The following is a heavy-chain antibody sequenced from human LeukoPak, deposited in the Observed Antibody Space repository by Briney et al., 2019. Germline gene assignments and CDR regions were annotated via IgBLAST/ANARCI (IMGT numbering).Heavy chain of an antibody. V-gene: IGHV3-9*01. D-gene: IGHD3-22*01. CDR1: GFTFDDYA. Sequence: PGGSLRLSSAASGFTFDDYAMHWVRQAPGEGLEWVSGISWNSGSIGYADSVKGRFTISRDNAKNSLYLQMNSLRAEDTALYYCAKGETYYYDSSGYYLDYWGQGTLVTVSS. CDR2: ISWNSGSI. J-gene: IGHJ4*02. CDR3: AKGETYYYDSSGYYLDY.